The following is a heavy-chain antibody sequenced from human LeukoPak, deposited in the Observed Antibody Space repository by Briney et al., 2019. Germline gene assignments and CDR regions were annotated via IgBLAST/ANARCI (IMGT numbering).Heavy chain of an antibody. CDR2: INHSGST. CDR1: GGSISSGGYS. CDR3: ARGGAGRYFDWLSAGDY. D-gene: IGHD3-9*01. J-gene: IGHJ4*02. Sequence: PSQTLSLTCAVSGGSISSGGYSWSWIRQPPGKGLEWIGEINHSGSTNYNPSLKSRVTISVDTSKNQFSLKLSSVTAADTAVYYCARGGAGRYFDWLSAGDYWGQGTLVTVSS. V-gene: IGHV4-30-2*01.